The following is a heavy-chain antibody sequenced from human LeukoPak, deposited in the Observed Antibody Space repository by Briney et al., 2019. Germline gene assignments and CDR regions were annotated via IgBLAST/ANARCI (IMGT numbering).Heavy chain of an antibody. V-gene: IGHV1-2*02. D-gene: IGHD3-16*01. CDR3: AXXXXXXXXGISDAFDI. J-gene: IGHJ3*02. Sequence: ASVKVSCKASGYTFTGYYMHWVRQAPGQGLEWMGWINPNSGGTNYAQKFQGRVTMTRDTSISTAYMELSRLRSDDTAVYYCAXXXXXXXXGISDAFDIWGQGTMVTVSS. CDR2: INPNSGGT. CDR1: GYTFTGYY.